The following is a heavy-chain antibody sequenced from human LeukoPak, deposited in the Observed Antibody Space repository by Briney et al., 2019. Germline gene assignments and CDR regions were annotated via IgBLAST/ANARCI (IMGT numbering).Heavy chain of an antibody. CDR1: GFTFSSYA. D-gene: IGHD3-3*01. CDR3: AREGHRNYDPAYYFDY. CDR2: ISYDGSNK. Sequence: GGSLRLSCAASGFTFSSYAMHWVRQAPGKGLEWVAVISYDGSNKYYADSVKGRFTISRDNSKNTLYLQMNSLRAEDTAVYYCAREGHRNYDPAYYFDYWGQGTLVTVSS. J-gene: IGHJ4*02. V-gene: IGHV3-30-3*01.